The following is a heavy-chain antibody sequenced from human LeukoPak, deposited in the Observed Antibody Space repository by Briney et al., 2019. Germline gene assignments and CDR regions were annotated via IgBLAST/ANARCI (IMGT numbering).Heavy chain of an antibody. V-gene: IGHV3-48*03. J-gene: IGHJ3*02. Sequence: PGGSLRLSCAASGFTFSNFEMNWVRQAPGKGLEWVSYISSSGSTKYYADSMKGRFTISRDNAKNSLYLQMNSLRAEDTAVYYCARIFSGGPTGHSFDIWGQGTMVTVSS. CDR1: GFTFSNFE. CDR3: ARIFSGGPTGHSFDI. D-gene: IGHD2-15*01. CDR2: ISSSGSTK.